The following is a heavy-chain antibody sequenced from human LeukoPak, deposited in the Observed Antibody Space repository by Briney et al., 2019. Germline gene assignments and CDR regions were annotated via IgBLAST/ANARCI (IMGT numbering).Heavy chain of an antibody. D-gene: IGHD3-10*01. CDR1: GYSFTSYW. V-gene: IGHV5-51*01. CDR2: IYPDDSDT. J-gene: IGHJ4*02. Sequence: TGESLKISRKGSGYSFTSYWIGWVRQLPGKGLEWMGIIYPDDSDTRYSPSLEGQVSISADRSISTAYLQWSSLEASDTAMYFCARSDDGSYYNYWGQGTLVTVSS. CDR3: ARSDDGSYYNY.